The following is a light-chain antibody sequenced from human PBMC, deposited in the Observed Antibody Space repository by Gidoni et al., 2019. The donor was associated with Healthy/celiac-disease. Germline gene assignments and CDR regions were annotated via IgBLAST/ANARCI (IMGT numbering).Light chain of an antibody. CDR3: QQYGSSPRT. V-gene: IGKV3-20*01. J-gene: IGKJ1*01. CDR1: QSVSSSY. CDR2: GAS. Sequence: EIVLTQSPGTLSLSPGERATLSCRASQSVSSSYLAWYQQKPGQAPRLLIYGASSGSGTDFTLTISRLEPEDFAVYYCQQYGSSPRTFGQETKVEIK.